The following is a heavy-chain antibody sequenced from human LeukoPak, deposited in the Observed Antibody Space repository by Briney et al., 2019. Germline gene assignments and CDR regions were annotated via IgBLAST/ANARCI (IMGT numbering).Heavy chain of an antibody. J-gene: IGHJ4*02. D-gene: IGHD5-12*01. CDR1: GFTFSSYS. CDR3: ARDHPGYSGYVQGY. V-gene: IGHV3-21*01. Sequence: GGSLRLSCAASGFTFSSYSMNWVRQAPGKGLEWVSFISSTSNYINYADSVKGRFTISRDNAKNSLYLQMNSLGAEDTALYYCARDHPGYSGYVQGYWGQGALITVSS. CDR2: ISSTSNYI.